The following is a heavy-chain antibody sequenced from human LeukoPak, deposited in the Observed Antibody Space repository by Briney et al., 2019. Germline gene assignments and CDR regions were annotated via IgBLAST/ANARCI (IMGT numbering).Heavy chain of an antibody. CDR1: GGSFSGYY. V-gene: IGHV4-34*01. CDR2: INHSGST. D-gene: IGHD3-3*01. CDR3: ARETYYDFWSGYSGGWFDP. J-gene: IGHJ5*02. Sequence: SETLSLTCAVYGGSFSGYYWSWIRQPPGKGLEWIGEINHSGSTNYNPSLKSRVTISVDTSKNQFSLKLSSVTAADTAVYYYARETYYDFWSGYSGGWFDPWGQGTLVTVSS.